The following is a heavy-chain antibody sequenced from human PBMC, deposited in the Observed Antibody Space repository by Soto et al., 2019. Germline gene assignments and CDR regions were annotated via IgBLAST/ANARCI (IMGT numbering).Heavy chain of an antibody. CDR2: IIPMFGTP. J-gene: IGHJ4*02. CDR3: ERSFREQQPVFDY. Sequence: QVQLVQSGVEVKKPGSSVQVSCKASGGTFSSYIFSWVRQAPGQGLEWMGGIIPMFGTPNYAQKFQGRVTITADESTTTVYMDVRSLRSEDTAVYYCERSFREQQPVFDYWGQGTPVTVSS. V-gene: IGHV1-69*01. D-gene: IGHD6-13*01. CDR1: GGTFSSYI.